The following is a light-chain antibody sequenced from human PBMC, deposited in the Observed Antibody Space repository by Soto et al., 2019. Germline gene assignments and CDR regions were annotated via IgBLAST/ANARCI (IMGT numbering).Light chain of an antibody. V-gene: IGKV1-5*03. CDR1: QSISNW. J-gene: IGKJ1*01. Sequence: DIQMTQSPSTLSASVGDTVTISCRASQSISNWLAWYQQKPGKAPKLLIYKASSLESGVSSRFSGSASGTEFTLTISSLHPDDFATYYCQHYNSYPWTFGQGTKVEIK. CDR2: KAS. CDR3: QHYNSYPWT.